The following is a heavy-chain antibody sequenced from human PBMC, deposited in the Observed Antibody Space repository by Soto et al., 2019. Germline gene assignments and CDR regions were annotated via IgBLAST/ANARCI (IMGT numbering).Heavy chain of an antibody. CDR2: ISGSGGST. J-gene: IGHJ4*02. CDR3: AKYGGGDLEISNFDY. D-gene: IGHD4-17*01. CDR1: GFTFSSYA. Sequence: EVQLLESGGGLVQPGGSLRLSCAASGFTFSSYAMSWVRQAPGKGLEWVSAISGSGGSTYYADSVKGRFTISRDNSKNTLYLQMNSRRAEDTAVYYCAKYGGGDLEISNFDYWGQGTLVTVSS. V-gene: IGHV3-23*01.